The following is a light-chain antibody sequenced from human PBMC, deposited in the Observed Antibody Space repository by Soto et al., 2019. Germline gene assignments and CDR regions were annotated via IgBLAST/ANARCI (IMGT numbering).Light chain of an antibody. V-gene: IGKV4-1*01. CDR3: QKYYNYPPWT. J-gene: IGKJ1*01. CDR2: WAS. CDR1: QSVLHSSSNRNY. Sequence: DIVMTQSPDSLAVSLGERATINCKSSQSVLHSSSNRNYLACYQQKPGQPPKLLIYWASIRESAVPDRFIVSGSGTDFTPPITSVQSEDVEVYSCQKYYNYPPWTFGQGTKVAI.